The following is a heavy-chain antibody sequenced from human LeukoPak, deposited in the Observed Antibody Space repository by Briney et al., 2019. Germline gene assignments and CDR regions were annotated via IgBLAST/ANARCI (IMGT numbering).Heavy chain of an antibody. CDR1: GFTFSSYW. J-gene: IGHJ5*02. CDR3: ARWGGYGDSGNWFDP. Sequence: PGGSLRLSCAASGFTFSSYWMSWVRQAPGKGLEWVANIKGDGSDNHYVDSVRGRFTISRDNAKNTLYLQMNSLRAEDTAVYYCARWGGYGDSGNWFDPWGQGTLVTVSS. CDR2: IKGDGSDN. V-gene: IGHV3-7*04. D-gene: IGHD4-17*01.